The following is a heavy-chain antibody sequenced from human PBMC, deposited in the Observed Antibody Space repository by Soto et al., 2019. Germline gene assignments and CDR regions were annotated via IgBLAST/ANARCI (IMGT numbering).Heavy chain of an antibody. CDR2: INHSGST. CDR3: ASLFTGWLRGVEY. Sequence: SETLSLTFAVCGGSFSGYYCSWIRQPPGKGLEWIGEINHSGSTNYHPSLKSRVTISVDTSKNQFSLKLSSVTAADTAVYYFASLFTGWLRGVEYREQETLL. D-gene: IGHD3-9*01. J-gene: IGHJ4*01. CDR1: GGSFSGYY. V-gene: IGHV4-34*01.